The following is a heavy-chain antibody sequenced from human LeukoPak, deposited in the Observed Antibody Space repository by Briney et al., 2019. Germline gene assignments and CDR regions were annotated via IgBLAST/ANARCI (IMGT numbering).Heavy chain of an antibody. CDR2: ISISSSYI. D-gene: IGHD1-26*01. V-gene: IGHV3-21*01. CDR3: ARAIVGATTRAFDI. J-gene: IGHJ3*02. CDR1: GFTFSSYS. Sequence: GGSLRLSCAASGFTFSSYSMNWVRQAPGKGLEWVSSISISSSYIYYADSVKGRFTISRDNAKNSLYLQMNSLRAEDTAVYYCARAIVGATTRAFDIWGQGTMVTVSS.